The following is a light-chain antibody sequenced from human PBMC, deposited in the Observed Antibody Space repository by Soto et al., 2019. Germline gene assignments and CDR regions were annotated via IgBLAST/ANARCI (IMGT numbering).Light chain of an antibody. Sequence: EIVLTQSPGTLSLSPGERATLSCRASQSVSSSYLAWYQQKPGQAPRLLIYGASSRATGIPDRFSGSGSGPAFTLTISRLEPEAFAVYYCQQYGSSRWTFGQGTKVEIK. CDR3: QQYGSSRWT. CDR2: GAS. V-gene: IGKV3-20*01. CDR1: QSVSSSY. J-gene: IGKJ1*01.